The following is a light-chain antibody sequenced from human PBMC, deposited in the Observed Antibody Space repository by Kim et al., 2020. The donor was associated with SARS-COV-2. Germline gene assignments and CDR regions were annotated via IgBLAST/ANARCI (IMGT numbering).Light chain of an antibody. CDR1: QSIGNN. CDR2: DTF. J-gene: IGKJ4*01. CDR3: QQRGGWPLS. V-gene: IGKV3-11*01. Sequence: EIVLTQSPATLSLSPGERATLSCRASQSIGNNLAWYQQKPGQAPRLLIYDTFNRATGIPARFSVSGSGTDFTLTISSLEPEDFAVYYCQQRGGWPLSFGGGTKVEIK.